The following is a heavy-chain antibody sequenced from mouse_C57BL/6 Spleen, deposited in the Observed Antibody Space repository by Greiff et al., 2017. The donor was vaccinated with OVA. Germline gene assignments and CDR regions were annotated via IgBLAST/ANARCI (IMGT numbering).Heavy chain of an antibody. V-gene: IGHV1-61*01. D-gene: IGHD2-4*01. CDR1: GYTFTSYW. J-gene: IGHJ3*01. CDR3: ARNDYDGFAY. Sequence: VQLQQPGAELVRPGSSVKLSCKASGYTFTSYWWDGVKQRPGQGLEGIGTFNPSVVELHYNQKFKDKATLTVDKSSSTAYMQLSSLTSEDSAVYYCARNDYDGFAYWGQGTLVTVSA. CDR2: FNPSVVEL.